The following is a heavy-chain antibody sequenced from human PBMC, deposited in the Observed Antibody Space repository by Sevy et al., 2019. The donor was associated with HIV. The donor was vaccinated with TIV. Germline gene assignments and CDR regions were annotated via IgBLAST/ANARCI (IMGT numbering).Heavy chain of an antibody. CDR2: INGDNGNT. CDR3: ARDGATAWFFFYGMDV. Sequence: ASVKVSCKASGYTCTNYAIHWVRPAPGQRLEWMGWINGDNGNTQFSKKFQGRVTITRDTSASTAYMQLSSLRSEDTGVYYCARDGATAWFFFYGMDVWGQGTTVTVSS. D-gene: IGHD5-18*01. J-gene: IGHJ6*02. V-gene: IGHV1-3*01. CDR1: GYTCTNYA.